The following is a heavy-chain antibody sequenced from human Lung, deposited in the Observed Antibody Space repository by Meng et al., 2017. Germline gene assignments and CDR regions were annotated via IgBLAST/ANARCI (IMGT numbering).Heavy chain of an antibody. V-gene: IGHV1-69*02. D-gene: IGHD3-16*02. J-gene: IGHJ4*02. CDR1: GGSFSSRT. Sequence: SVKLSCKASGGSFSSRTVSWVRQAPGQGLLWMGRVIPLFGVATYAQNFQGRVTITADKSTNRVYMELSSLTSEDTAVYYCATSRDLSYYFDYWGQGTLVTVSS. CDR3: ATSRDLSYYFDY. CDR2: VIPLFGVA.